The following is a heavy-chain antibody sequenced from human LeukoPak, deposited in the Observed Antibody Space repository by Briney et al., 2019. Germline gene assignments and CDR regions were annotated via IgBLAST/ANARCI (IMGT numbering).Heavy chain of an antibody. V-gene: IGHV4-39*01. D-gene: IGHD5-18*01. J-gene: IGHJ4*02. CDR3: ARTWIPVPFDY. Sequence: SETLSLTCTVSGGSISSSSHNWGWIRQPPGKGLKWIGSISYSGSTYHNPSLKSRVTISVDTSKTQFSLKLSSVTAADTAVYYCARTWIPVPFDYWGQGTLVTVSS. CDR2: ISYSGST. CDR1: GGSISSSSHN.